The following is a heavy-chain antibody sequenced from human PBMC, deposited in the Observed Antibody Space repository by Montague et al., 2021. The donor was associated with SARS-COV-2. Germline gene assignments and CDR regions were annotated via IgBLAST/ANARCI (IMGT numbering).Heavy chain of an antibody. Sequence: SLRLSCAASGLTFNIYAMHWVRQAPGKGLKWVAVISYDGSKRYYADSVKGRFTVSRDNSKNTLYLQMNSLRADDTAVYYCARDYYYGSGSYFPYDYWGQGTLVTVSS. D-gene: IGHD3-10*01. CDR3: ARDYYYGSGSYFPYDY. J-gene: IGHJ4*02. CDR1: GLTFNIYA. V-gene: IGHV3-30*04. CDR2: ISYDGSKR.